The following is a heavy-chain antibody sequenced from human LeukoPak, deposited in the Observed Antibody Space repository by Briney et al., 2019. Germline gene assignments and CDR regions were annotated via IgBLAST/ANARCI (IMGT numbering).Heavy chain of an antibody. J-gene: IGHJ6*03. D-gene: IGHD3-3*01. CDR1: GFTFGDYA. CDR2: IRSKAYGGTT. CDR3: TRGDFWSGYYTSYYYYMDV. Sequence: PGGSLRLSCTASGFTFGDYAMSWVRQAPGKGLEWVGFIRSKAYGGTTEYAASVKGRFTISRDDSKSIAYLQMNSLKTEDTAVYYCTRGDFWSGYYTSYYYYMDVWGKGTTVTVSS. V-gene: IGHV3-49*04.